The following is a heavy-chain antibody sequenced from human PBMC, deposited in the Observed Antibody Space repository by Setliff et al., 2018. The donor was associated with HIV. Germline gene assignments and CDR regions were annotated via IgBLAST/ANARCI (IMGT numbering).Heavy chain of an antibody. V-gene: IGHV1-18*01. D-gene: IGHD3-22*01. Sequence: ASVKVSCKASGYSFTSYGISWVRQAPGQGPEWMGWISAYNGNKNYLQKIQDRLTMTTDTSTSTAYMELRSLRSDDTAVYYCARFPNPSQIVVVMPPDYWGQGTLVTVS. CDR2: ISAYNGNK. CDR3: ARFPNPSQIVVVMPPDY. CDR1: GYSFTSYG. J-gene: IGHJ4*02.